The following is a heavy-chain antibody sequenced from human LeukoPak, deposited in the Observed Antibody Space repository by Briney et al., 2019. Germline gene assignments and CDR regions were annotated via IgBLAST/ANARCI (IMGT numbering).Heavy chain of an antibody. CDR3: ARVSGYRQLVPDYYYMDV. D-gene: IGHD6-6*01. J-gene: IGHJ6*03. CDR1: GGTFSSYA. CDR2: IIPIFGTA. V-gene: IGHV1-69*05. Sequence: ASVKVSCKASGGTFSSYAISWVRQAPGQGLEWMGGIIPIFGTANYAQKFQGRVTITTDESTSTAYMELSSLRSEDTAVYYCARVSGYRQLVPDYYYMDVWGKGTTVTVSS.